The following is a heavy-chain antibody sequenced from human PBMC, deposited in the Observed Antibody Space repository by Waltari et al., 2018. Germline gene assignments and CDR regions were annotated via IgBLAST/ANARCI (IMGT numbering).Heavy chain of an antibody. D-gene: IGHD3-22*01. CDR3: ARDQWFAFDI. CDR2: IMTDGSEE. V-gene: IGHV3-7*01. Sequence: EVPLVESGGGLVQLGGSRTLSCPASDFTISRYWMSWVRQAPGKGPEWVANIMTDGSEEYYVDSVRGRFTISRDNAKNSLYLQMNSLRPEDTAVYYCARDQWFAFDIWGHGTMVTVSS. J-gene: IGHJ3*02. CDR1: DFTISRYW.